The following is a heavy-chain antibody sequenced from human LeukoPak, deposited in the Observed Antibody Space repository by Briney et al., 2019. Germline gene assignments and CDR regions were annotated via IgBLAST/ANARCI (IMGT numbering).Heavy chain of an antibody. CDR1: GFPLSSSA. CDR3: AATYSTRWFDL. CDR2: IVVGSNNT. V-gene: IGHV1-58*01. J-gene: IGHJ5*02. Sequence: AVPVSCMASGFPLSSSAGQWVRQPGGQHLEWIGWIVVGSNNTNYAQKFQERVTITRDMSTSTAYMELSSLRSEDTAVYYCAATYSTRWFDLWGRGTLVTVSS. D-gene: IGHD6-13*01.